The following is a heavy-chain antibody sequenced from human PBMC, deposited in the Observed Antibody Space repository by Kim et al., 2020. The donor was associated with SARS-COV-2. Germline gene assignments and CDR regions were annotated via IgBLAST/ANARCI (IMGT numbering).Heavy chain of an antibody. CDR1: GFTFSSYE. CDR3: ARSIAVPGGGNYYYYGMDV. CDR2: ISSSGSTI. D-gene: IGHD6-19*01. J-gene: IGHJ6*02. V-gene: IGHV3-48*03. Sequence: GGSLRLSCAVSGFTFSSYEMNWVRQAPGKGLEWVSYISSSGSTIYYADSVKGRFTISRDNAKNSLYLQMNSLRAEDTAVYYCARSIAVPGGGNYYYYGMDVWGQGTTVTVSS.